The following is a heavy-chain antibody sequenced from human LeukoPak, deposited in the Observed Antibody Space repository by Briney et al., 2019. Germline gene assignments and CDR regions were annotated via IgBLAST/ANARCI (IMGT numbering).Heavy chain of an antibody. CDR2: INHSGST. Sequence: SETLSLTCAVYGGSFSVYYWSWIRQPPGKGLEWIGEINHSGSTNYNPSLKSRVTISVDTSKNQFSLKLSSVTAADTAVYYCAILGYCSGGSCPDYWGQGTLVTVSS. J-gene: IGHJ4*02. CDR1: GGSFSVYY. CDR3: AILGYCSGGSCPDY. D-gene: IGHD2-15*01. V-gene: IGHV4-34*01.